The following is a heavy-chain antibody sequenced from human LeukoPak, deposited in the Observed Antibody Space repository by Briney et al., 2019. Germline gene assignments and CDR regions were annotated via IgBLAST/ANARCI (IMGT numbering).Heavy chain of an antibody. V-gene: IGHV4-39*07. CDR3: ARAEEYYDFWSGYYRSSWFDP. CDR1: GGSISSSSYY. J-gene: IGHJ5*02. CDR2: IYYSGST. D-gene: IGHD3-3*01. Sequence: SETLSLTCTVSGGSISSSSYYWGWIRQPPGKGLEWIGSIYYSGSTYYNPSLKSRVTISVDTSKNQFSLKLSSVIAADTAVYYCARAEEYYDFWSGYYRSSWFDPWGQGTLVTVSS.